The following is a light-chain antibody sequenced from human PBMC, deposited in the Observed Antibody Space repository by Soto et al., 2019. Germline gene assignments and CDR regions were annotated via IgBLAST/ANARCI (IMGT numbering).Light chain of an antibody. CDR2: GAS. CDR3: QQYSKSPLT. Sequence: EIVLTHSPDTLSLSPGERATLACRASESVSNNYLAWYQQKPGQAPRRVIYGASSRDTGIPDRFSGSGSGTDFTLTISRLEPEDFAVYYCQQYSKSPLTFGQGTKVEIK. V-gene: IGKV3-20*01. CDR1: ESVSNNY. J-gene: IGKJ1*01.